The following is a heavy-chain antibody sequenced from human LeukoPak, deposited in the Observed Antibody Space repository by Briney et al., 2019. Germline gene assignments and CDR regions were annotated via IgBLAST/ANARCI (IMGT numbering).Heavy chain of an antibody. CDR1: GFTFSSYA. Sequence: GGSLRLSCAASGFTFSSYAMHWVRQAPGKGLDWVAYIRFYANTKYYKDSVKGRFTISRDNSKNTLNLQMNRLRAEDTAVYYCAKSVADDSSGSYFDLWGRGTLVTVSS. CDR2: IRFYANTK. CDR3: AKSVADDSSGSYFDL. D-gene: IGHD3-22*01. V-gene: IGHV3-30*02. J-gene: IGHJ2*01.